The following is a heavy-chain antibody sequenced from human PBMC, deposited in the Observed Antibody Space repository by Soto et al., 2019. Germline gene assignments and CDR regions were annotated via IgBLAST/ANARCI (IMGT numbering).Heavy chain of an antibody. J-gene: IGHJ4*02. D-gene: IGHD4-17*01. Sequence: QVQLVQSGAEVQKPGSSVKVSCKASGGTFSGSALTWVRQAPGQGLEWIGGIIPIIGTPTYAQRFQDRVTITADESTKTAFLEMSTLRSEDTAVYYCVRSTVVTGHFDSWGQGTLVTVSS. CDR2: IIPIIGTP. CDR3: VRSTVVTGHFDS. V-gene: IGHV1-69*01. CDR1: GGTFSGSA.